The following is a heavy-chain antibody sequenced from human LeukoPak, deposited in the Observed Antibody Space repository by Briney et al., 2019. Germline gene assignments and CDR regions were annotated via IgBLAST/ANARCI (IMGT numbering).Heavy chain of an antibody. V-gene: IGHV4-61*05. CDR1: GDSTSSSTYY. CDR2: IYYSGST. J-gene: IGHJ4*02. Sequence: SETLSLTCTVSGDSTSSSTYYWSWIRQPPGKGLECIGYIYYSGSTNYNPSLRSRVTISVDTSKNQFSLKLSSVTAADTAVYYCARHRYSHSSPFDYWGQGTLVTVSS. CDR3: ARHRYSHSSPFDY. D-gene: IGHD6-6*01.